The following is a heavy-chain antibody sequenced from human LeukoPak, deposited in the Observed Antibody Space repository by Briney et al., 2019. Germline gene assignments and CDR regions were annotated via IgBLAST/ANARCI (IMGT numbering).Heavy chain of an antibody. V-gene: IGHV1-24*01. J-gene: IGHJ5*02. CDR1: GYTLTELS. Sequence: ASVKVSCKVSGYTLTELSMRWVRQAPGKGLEWMGGFDPEDGETIYAQKFQGRVTMTEDTSTDTAYMELSSLRSEDTAVYYCATSYYYDSSGYVGFDPWGQGTLVTVSS. CDR3: ATSYYYDSSGYVGFDP. D-gene: IGHD3-22*01. CDR2: FDPEDGET.